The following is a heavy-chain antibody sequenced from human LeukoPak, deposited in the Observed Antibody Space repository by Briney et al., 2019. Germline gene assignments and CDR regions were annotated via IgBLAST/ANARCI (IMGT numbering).Heavy chain of an antibody. CDR1: GFTFSRYS. J-gene: IGHJ3*02. V-gene: IGHV3-21*01. CDR3: AFGLVGSGYGSDI. Sequence: GGSLRLSCAASGFTFSRYSMNWVRQAPGKGLEWVSSIGSSSGYIYYADSVKGRFTISRDNAKNSLYLQMNSLRAEDTAVYYCAFGLVGSGYGSDIWGQGTMVTVSS. CDR2: IGSSSGYI. D-gene: IGHD5-12*01.